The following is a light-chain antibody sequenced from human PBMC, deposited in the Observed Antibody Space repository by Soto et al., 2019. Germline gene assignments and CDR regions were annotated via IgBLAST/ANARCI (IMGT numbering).Light chain of an antibody. J-gene: IGLJ2*01. CDR3: AAWDDSLNGHVV. CDR1: SSNIGRNT. Sequence: QSVLTQPPSASGTPGQRVTISCAGSSSNIGRNTVNWYHQLPGAAPKLLIYNNYQRPSGVPDRFSGSKPGTSASLAISGLQSEDEADYYCAAWDDSLNGHVVFGGGTKLTVL. CDR2: NNY. V-gene: IGLV1-44*01.